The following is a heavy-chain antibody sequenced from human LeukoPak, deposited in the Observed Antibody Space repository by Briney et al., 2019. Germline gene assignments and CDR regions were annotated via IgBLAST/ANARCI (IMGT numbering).Heavy chain of an antibody. CDR3: ARDEDAYSSGWYGVFDS. V-gene: IGHV3-7*05. Sequence: PGGSLRLSCAASGFTFSSYGMHWVRQAPGKGLEWVANIEQDGGEEKYVDSVKGRFTISRDNGKNSLYLQMNSLRAEDTAIYYCARDEDAYSSGWYGVFDSWGQGTLVTVSS. J-gene: IGHJ4*02. CDR2: IEQDGGEE. CDR1: GFTFSSYG. D-gene: IGHD6-19*01.